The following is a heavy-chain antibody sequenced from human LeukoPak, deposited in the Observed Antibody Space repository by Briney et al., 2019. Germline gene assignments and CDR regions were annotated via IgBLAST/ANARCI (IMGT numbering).Heavy chain of an antibody. Sequence: PGRSLKLSCAASGFTFSSYGMHWVRQAPGKGLEWVAVISYDGSNKYSADSVKGRFTITRDNAKNSLYLQLNSLRAEDTAVYYCAELGITMIGGVWGKGTTVTISS. J-gene: IGHJ6*04. CDR1: GFTFSSYG. CDR3: AELGITMIGGV. D-gene: IGHD3-10*02. V-gene: IGHV3-30*18. CDR2: ISYDGSNK.